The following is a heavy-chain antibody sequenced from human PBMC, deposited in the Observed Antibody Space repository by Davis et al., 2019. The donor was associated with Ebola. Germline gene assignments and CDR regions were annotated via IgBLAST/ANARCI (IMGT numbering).Heavy chain of an antibody. Sequence: SVKVSCKASGGTFSSYAISWVRQAPGQGLEWMGGIIPIFGTANYAQKFQGRVTITADESTSTAYMELRSLRSDDTAVYYCARDPPSEWLYYYYGMDVWGQGTTVTVSS. J-gene: IGHJ6*02. CDR1: GGTFSSYA. D-gene: IGHD3-3*01. V-gene: IGHV1-69*13. CDR3: ARDPPSEWLYYYYGMDV. CDR2: IIPIFGTA.